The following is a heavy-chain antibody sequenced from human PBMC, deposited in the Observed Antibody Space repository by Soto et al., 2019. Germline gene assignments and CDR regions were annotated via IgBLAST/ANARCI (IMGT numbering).Heavy chain of an antibody. CDR2: ISRTGGAA. CDR1: GFTFSNFA. J-gene: IGHJ4*02. D-gene: IGHD3-16*02. Sequence: EVQLLESGGGLVQPGASLRLSCAASGFTFSNFAMFWVRQAPGKGLEWVSSISRTGGAADYAGSVNGRFTISRDNSKNTQFLQMDRLRAEDTGVYYCAKAYDYIWGSYPRELDYLGQGTLFTVSS. CDR3: AKAYDYIWGSYPRELDY. V-gene: IGHV3-23*01.